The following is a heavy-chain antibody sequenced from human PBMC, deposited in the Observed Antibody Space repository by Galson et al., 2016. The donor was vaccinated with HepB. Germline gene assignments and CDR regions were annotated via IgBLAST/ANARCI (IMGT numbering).Heavy chain of an antibody. J-gene: IGHJ4*02. D-gene: IGHD3-3*01. CDR1: GGSISPYY. V-gene: IGHV4-59*01. CDR2: ISYSGIT. Sequence: SETLSLTCTVSGGSISPYYWSWIRQPPGKGLERIGYISYSGITNYNPSLKSRVTISVDTSKNQFSLKLSSVTAADTAVYYCARDRYDFWSGYPHYFDYWGQGTLVTVSS. CDR3: ARDRYDFWSGYPHYFDY.